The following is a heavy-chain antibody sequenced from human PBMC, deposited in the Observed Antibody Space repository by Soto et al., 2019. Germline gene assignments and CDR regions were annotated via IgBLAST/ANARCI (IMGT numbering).Heavy chain of an antibody. CDR2: ISYDGSNK. Sequence: GGSLRLSCAASGFTFSSYAMHWVRQAPGKGLEWVAVISYDGSNKYYADSVKGRFTISRDNSKNTLYLQMNSLRAEDTAVYYCSGSRKKYYYGMDVWGQGTTVTVSS. V-gene: IGHV3-30-3*01. CDR1: GFTFSSYA. J-gene: IGHJ6*02. CDR3: SGSRKKYYYGMDV.